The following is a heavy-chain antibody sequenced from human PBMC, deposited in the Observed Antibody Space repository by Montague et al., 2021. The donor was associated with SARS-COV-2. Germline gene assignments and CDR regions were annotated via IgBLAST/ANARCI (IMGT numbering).Heavy chain of an antibody. CDR1: GGSISSYY. V-gene: IGHV4-59*01. Sequence: SETLSLTCTVSGGSISSYYRTWIRQPPGKGLESIGYIYHNGSTKYNPSLKSRVTISVDTSKNQFSLKLSSVSVADTAVYYCARGGGNSADYYNYTMDVWGQGTTVTVSS. J-gene: IGHJ6*02. CDR2: IYHNGST. CDR3: ARGGGNSADYYNYTMDV. D-gene: IGHD4-23*01.